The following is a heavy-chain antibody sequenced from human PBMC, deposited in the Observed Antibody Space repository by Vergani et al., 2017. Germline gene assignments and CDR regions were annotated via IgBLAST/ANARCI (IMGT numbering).Heavy chain of an antibody. CDR1: GGTFSSYA. CDR2: IIPIFGTA. Sequence: QVQLVQSGAEVKKPGSSVKVSCKASGGTFSSYAISWVRQAPGQGLEWMGGIIPIFGTASYAQKFQGRVTITADESTSTAYMELSSLRSEDTAVYYCARGWFGESVKQSIYYYYYGMDVWGQGTTVTVSS. CDR3: ARGWFGESVKQSIYYYYYGMDV. J-gene: IGHJ6*02. D-gene: IGHD3-10*01. V-gene: IGHV1-69*01.